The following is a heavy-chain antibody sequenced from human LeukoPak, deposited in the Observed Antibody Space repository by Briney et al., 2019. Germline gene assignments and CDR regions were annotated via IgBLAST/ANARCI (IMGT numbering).Heavy chain of an antibody. V-gene: IGHV3-21*01. CDR1: GFTFSSYS. J-gene: IGHJ6*03. CDR3: AREEIVVVPAAISYYYYYMDV. CDR2: ISSSSSYI. D-gene: IGHD2-2*01. Sequence: PGGSLRLSCAASGFTFSSYSMNWVRQAPGKGLEGVSSISSSSSYIYYADSVKGRFTISRDNAKQSLYLQMNSLRAEDTAVYYCAREEIVVVPAAISYYYYYMDVWGKGTTVTVSS.